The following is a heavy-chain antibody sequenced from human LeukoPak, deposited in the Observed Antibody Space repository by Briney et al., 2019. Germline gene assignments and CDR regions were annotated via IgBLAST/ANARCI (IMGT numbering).Heavy chain of an antibody. CDR2: IYHSGST. J-gene: IGHJ4*02. CDR1: GYSISSGYY. Sequence: SETLSLTCAVSGYSISSGYYWGWIRPPPGKGLEWIGSIYHSGSTYYNPSLKSRVTISVDTSKNQFSLKLSSVTAADTAVYYSARRGGSGSYYPFDYWGQGTLVTVSS. V-gene: IGHV4-38-2*01. CDR3: ARRGGSGSYYPFDY. D-gene: IGHD3-10*01.